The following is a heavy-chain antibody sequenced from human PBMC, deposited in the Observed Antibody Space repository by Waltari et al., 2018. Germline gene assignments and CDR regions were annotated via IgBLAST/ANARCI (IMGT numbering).Heavy chain of an antibody. CDR1: GGSISSYY. CDR3: ARAHYDILTGYLYYFDY. D-gene: IGHD3-9*01. Sequence: QVQLQESGPGLVKPSETLSLTCTVSGGSISSYYWRWIRQPPGKGLEWIGYIYYSGSTNYNPSLKSRVTISVDTSKNQFSLKLSSVTAADTAVYYCARAHYDILTGYLYYFDYWGQGTLVTVSS. V-gene: IGHV4-59*01. CDR2: IYYSGST. J-gene: IGHJ4*02.